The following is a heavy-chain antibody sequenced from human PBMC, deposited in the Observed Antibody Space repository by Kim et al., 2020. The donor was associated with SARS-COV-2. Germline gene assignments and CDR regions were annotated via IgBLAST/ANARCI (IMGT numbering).Heavy chain of an antibody. CDR1: GFTFSSYS. D-gene: IGHD2-8*01. Sequence: GGSLRLSCAASGFTFSSYSMHWVRQAPGKGLEWVSSITSSRSYIYYADSVKGRFTISRDNAKNSLYLQMNSLRAEDTAVYYCAREDIVLTADYWGQGSL. CDR3: AREDIVLTADY. J-gene: IGHJ4*02. V-gene: IGHV3-21*01. CDR2: ITSSRSYI.